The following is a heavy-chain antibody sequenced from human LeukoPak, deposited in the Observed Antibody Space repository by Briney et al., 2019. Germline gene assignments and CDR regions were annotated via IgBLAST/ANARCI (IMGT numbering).Heavy chain of an antibody. V-gene: IGHV3-73*01. Sequence: GGSLRLSCAASGFTFSGSAMHWVRQASGKGLEWVGRIRSKANSYATAYAASVKGRFTISRDDSKNTAYLQMNSLKTEDTAVYYCTRVRSGTTVYYYMDVWGKGTTVTVSS. CDR1: GFTFSGSA. D-gene: IGHD3-10*01. CDR2: IRSKANSYAT. J-gene: IGHJ6*03. CDR3: TRVRSGTTVYYYMDV.